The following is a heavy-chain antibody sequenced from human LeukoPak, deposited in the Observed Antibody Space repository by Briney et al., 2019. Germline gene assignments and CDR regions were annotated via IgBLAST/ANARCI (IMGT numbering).Heavy chain of an antibody. J-gene: IGHJ4*02. CDR2: ISSSSSYT. CDR3: ARAGYCSGGSCLQPFDY. CDR1: GFTFSDYY. V-gene: IGHV3-11*06. D-gene: IGHD2-15*01. Sequence: GSLRLSCAASGFTFSDYYMSWIRQAPGKGLEWVSYISSSSSYTNYADSVKGRFTISRDNAKNSLYLQMNSLRAGDTAVYYCARAGYCSGGSCLQPFDYWGQGTLVTVSS.